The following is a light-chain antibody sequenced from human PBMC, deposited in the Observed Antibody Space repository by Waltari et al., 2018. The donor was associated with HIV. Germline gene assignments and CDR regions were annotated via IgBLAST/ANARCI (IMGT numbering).Light chain of an antibody. CDR2: GAS. Sequence: EIVLTQSPGTLSLSPGERATFSCRASQSVSSGYLAWYQQKPGQAPRLLIYGASSRATGIPDRFSGSGSGTDFTLTISSLQAEDVAVYYCQQYYSVPYTFGQGTKLEIK. CDR3: QQYYSVPYT. J-gene: IGKJ2*01. CDR1: QSVSSGY. V-gene: IGKV3-20*01.